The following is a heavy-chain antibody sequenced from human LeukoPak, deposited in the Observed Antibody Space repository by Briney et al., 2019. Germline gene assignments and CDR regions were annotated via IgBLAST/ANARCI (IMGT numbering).Heavy chain of an antibody. D-gene: IGHD1-26*01. CDR1: GYSFTSYW. V-gene: IGHV5-51*01. J-gene: IGHJ6*03. CDR3: ARQRHGGSYYKVDYYYYMDV. CDR2: IYPGDSDT. Sequence: GESLKISCKGSGYSFTSYWVGWVRQMPGEGLEWMGIIYPGDSDTRYSPSFQGQVTISADKSISTAYLQWSSLKASDTAMYYCARQRHGGSYYKVDYYYYMDVWGKGTTVTVSS.